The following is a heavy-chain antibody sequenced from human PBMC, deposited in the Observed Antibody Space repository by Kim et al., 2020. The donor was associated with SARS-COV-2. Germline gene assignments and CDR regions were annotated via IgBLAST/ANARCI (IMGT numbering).Heavy chain of an antibody. CDR2: IKQDGSEK. D-gene: IGHD3-22*01. V-gene: IGHV3-7*01. CDR3: ARVIPGEHYDSSGYYSDHDAFDI. J-gene: IGHJ3*02. CDR1: GFTFSSYW. Sequence: GGSLRLSCAASGFTFSSYWMSWVRQAPGKGLEWVANIKQDGSEKYYVDSVKGRFTISRDNAKNSLYLQMNSLRAEDTAVYYCARVIPGEHYDSSGYYSDHDAFDIWGQGTMVTVSS.